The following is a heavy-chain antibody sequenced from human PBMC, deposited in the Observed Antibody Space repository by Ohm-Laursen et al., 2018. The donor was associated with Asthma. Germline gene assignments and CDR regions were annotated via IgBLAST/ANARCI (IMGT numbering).Heavy chain of an antibody. J-gene: IGHJ1*01. CDR1: GITFSSYA. V-gene: IGHV3-30*04. D-gene: IGHD1-26*01. Sequence: SLRLSCAASGITFSSYALTWVRQAPGKGLEWVAVISYDGSNKYYADSVKGRITPSRDNSKNTLYLQMNSLRAEDTALYYCARIGPEWELPGREYSLHHWGQGTQVTVSS. CDR3: ARIGPEWELPGREYSLHH. CDR2: ISYDGSNK.